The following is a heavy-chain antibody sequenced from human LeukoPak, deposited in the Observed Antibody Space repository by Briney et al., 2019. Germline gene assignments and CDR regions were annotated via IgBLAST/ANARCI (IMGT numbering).Heavy chain of an antibody. Sequence: ASVKVSCKASGYTFTGYYMHWVRQAPGQGLEWMGWINPNSGGTNYAQKFQGRVTMTRDTSISTAYMELSRLRSDDTAVYYCARDRPYDFWSGDPDYWGQGTLVTVSS. CDR2: INPNSGGT. V-gene: IGHV1-2*02. D-gene: IGHD3-3*01. CDR1: GYTFTGYY. J-gene: IGHJ4*02. CDR3: ARDRPYDFWSGDPDY.